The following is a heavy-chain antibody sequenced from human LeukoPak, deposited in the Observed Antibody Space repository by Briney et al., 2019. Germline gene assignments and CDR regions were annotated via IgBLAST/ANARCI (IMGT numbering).Heavy chain of an antibody. D-gene: IGHD2-15*01. CDR2: ISRSGSTK. Sequence: GGSLRLSCAASGFTFSDYNMRWIRQAPGKGLEWVSSISRSGSTKYYADSVKGRFTISRDNAKNSLFLQMNSLRAEDSAVYYCARVLRYCSGGNCYSGGLGYMDVWGKGTTVTISS. V-gene: IGHV3-11*01. CDR1: GFTFSDYN. J-gene: IGHJ6*03. CDR3: ARVLRYCSGGNCYSGGLGYMDV.